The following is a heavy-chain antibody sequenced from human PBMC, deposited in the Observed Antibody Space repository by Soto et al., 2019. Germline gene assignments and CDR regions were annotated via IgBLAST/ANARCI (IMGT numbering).Heavy chain of an antibody. CDR2: IRGGGDRT. D-gene: IGHD5-18*01. J-gene: IGHJ4*02. CDR1: GFTFGSHA. V-gene: IGHV3-23*01. Sequence: EVQLLESGGGLVQPGGSLRLSCAASGFTFGSHAMSWVRQAPGKGLEWVSGIRGGGDRTHYSDSVKGRFTVSRDNSKSTLYLQMIRLRVEDTAVYYCARYRGLYVDTDTLDYWGRGTLVTVSS. CDR3: ARYRGLYVDTDTLDY.